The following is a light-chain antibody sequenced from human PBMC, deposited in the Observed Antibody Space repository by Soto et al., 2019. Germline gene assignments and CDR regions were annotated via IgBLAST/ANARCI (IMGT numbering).Light chain of an antibody. Sequence: EIVMTQSPATLSVSPGERATLSCRASQSVSSNLAWYPQKPGQAPRLLIYGASTRATGIPDRFSGSGSGTDFTLTVSRLEPEDFAVFYCQQYAHSPLTFGGGTKVDIK. J-gene: IGKJ4*01. CDR2: GAS. CDR3: QQYAHSPLT. CDR1: QSVSSN. V-gene: IGKV3-15*01.